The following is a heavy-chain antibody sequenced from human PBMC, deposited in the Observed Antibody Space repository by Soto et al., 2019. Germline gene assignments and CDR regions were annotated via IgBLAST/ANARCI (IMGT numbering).Heavy chain of an antibody. CDR3: ATTRQSSDDLYYFDY. CDR2: IIPIFGTA. V-gene: IGHV1-69*13. J-gene: IGHJ4*02. CDR1: GGTFSSYA. Sequence: GASVKVSCKASGGTFSSYAISWVRQAPGQGLEWMGGIIPIFGTANYAQKFQGRVTITADESTSTAYMELSSLRSEDTAVYYCATTRQSSDDLYYFDYWGQGTLVTVSS. D-gene: IGHD6-25*01.